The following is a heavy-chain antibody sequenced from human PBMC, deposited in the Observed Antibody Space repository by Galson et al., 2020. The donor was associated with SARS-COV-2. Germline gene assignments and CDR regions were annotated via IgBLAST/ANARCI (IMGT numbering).Heavy chain of an antibody. J-gene: IGHJ4*02. CDR3: ARDRISAPDDFDY. CDR1: GYTFTDYY. Sequence: ASVKVSCKASGYTFTDYYMHWVRQAPGQGREWMGWVNPNSGATKYKQKFQGRVSMTRDTSTSTAYMELSRLTSDDTAFYYCARDRISAPDDFDYWGQGTLVTVS. D-gene: IGHD6-13*01. V-gene: IGHV1-2*02. CDR2: VNPNSGAT.